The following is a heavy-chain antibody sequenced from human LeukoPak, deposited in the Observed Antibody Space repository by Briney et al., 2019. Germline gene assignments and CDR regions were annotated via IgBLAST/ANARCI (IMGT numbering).Heavy chain of an antibody. J-gene: IGHJ6*03. CDR3: AREYDYYMDV. V-gene: IGHV4-39*07. Sequence: SETLSLTCTVSGGSISSSSYYWGWIRQPPGKGLEWIGSLYYSGSTYYNPSLKSQVTISVDTSKNQFSLKLSSVTAADTAVYYCAREYDYYMDVWGKGTTVTVSS. CDR1: GGSISSSSYY. CDR2: LYYSGST.